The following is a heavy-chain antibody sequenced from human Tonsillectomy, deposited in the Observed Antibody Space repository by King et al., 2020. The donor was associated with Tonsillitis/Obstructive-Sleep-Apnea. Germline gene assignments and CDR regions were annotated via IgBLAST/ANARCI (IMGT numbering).Heavy chain of an antibody. CDR3: ARGDIVVVVAARDYYYYMDV. V-gene: IGHV4-34*01. CDR1: GGSFSGSY. J-gene: IGHJ6*03. CDR2: INHSGST. Sequence: VQLQQWGAGLLKPSETLSLTCAVYGGSFSGSYWSWIRQPPGKGLEWIGEINHSGSTNYNPSLKIRVTISVDTSKNQFSLKLSSVTAADTAVYYCARGDIVVVVAARDYYYYMDVWGKGTTVTVSS. D-gene: IGHD2-15*01.